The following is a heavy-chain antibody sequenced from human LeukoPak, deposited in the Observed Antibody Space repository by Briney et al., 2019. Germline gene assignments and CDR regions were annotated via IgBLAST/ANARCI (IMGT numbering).Heavy chain of an antibody. CDR2: ISYSGNT. CDR1: AGSISSSDYY. CDR3: SRLTHSYYSDTSGYYPYYYMDV. D-gene: IGHD3-22*01. J-gene: IGHJ6*03. Sequence: SETLSLTCTVSAGSISSSDYYWGWIRQSPGKGLEWIGRISYSGNTYYNPSLKSRVTISVDTSKNHFSLRLSSVTAADTAVYFCSRLTHSYYSDTSGYYPYYYMDVWGKGTTVTVSS. V-gene: IGHV4-39*02.